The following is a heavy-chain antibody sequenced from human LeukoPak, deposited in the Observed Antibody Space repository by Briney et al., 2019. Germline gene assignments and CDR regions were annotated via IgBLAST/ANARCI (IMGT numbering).Heavy chain of an antibody. CDR1: GFTFTSSA. CDR3: AAVGLGRSSWYKDY. CDR2: IVVGSGNT. J-gene: IGHJ4*02. V-gene: IGHV1-58*02. Sequence: HWTSVKVSCKASGFTFTSSAMQWVRQARGQRLEWIGWIVVGSGNTNYAQKFQERVTITRDMSTSTAYMELSSLRSEDTAVYYCAAVGLGRSSWYKDYWGQGTLVTVSS. D-gene: IGHD6-13*01.